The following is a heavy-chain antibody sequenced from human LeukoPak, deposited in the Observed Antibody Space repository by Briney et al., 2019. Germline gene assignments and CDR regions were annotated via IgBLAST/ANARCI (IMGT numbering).Heavy chain of an antibody. D-gene: IGHD3-10*01. J-gene: IGHJ4*02. V-gene: IGHV1-24*01. CDR2: FDPEDGET. CDR1: GYTLTELS. Sequence: EASVKVSCKVSGYTLTELSMHWVRQAPGKGLEWMGGFDPEDGETIYAQKFQGRVTMTEDSSTDTAYMELSSLRSEDTAVYYCATSGSFIMAGYFDYWGQGTLVTVSS. CDR3: ATSGSFIMAGYFDY.